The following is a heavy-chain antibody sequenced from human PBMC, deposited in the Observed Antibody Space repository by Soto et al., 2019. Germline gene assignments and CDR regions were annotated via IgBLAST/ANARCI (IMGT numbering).Heavy chain of an antibody. CDR1: GFTFSSYA. D-gene: IGHD2-8*01. CDR2: ISGSGGST. V-gene: IGHV3-23*01. J-gene: IGHJ4*02. Sequence: PGGSLRLSCAASGFTFSSYAMSWVRQAPGKGLEWVSAISGSGGSTYYADSVKGRFTISRDNSKNTLYLQMNSLRAEDTAVYYCAKAIIVLMVYAPFGYWGQGTLVTVSS. CDR3: AKAIIVLMVYAPFGY.